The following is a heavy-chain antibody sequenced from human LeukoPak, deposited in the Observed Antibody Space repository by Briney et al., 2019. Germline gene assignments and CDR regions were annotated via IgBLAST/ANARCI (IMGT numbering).Heavy chain of an antibody. CDR2: VNTSTGNP. CDR3: TRAAGNEYFQH. V-gene: IGHV7-4-1*02. CDR1: GYTFNSYA. D-gene: IGHD6-19*01. J-gene: IGHJ1*01. Sequence: ASVKVSCKTSGYTFNSYAMNWVRQAPGQGLEWMGWVNTSTGNPTYGQGFTGRFVFSLDTSVNTAYLQISSLQAEDTAVYYCTRAAGNEYFQHWGQGTLVTVSS.